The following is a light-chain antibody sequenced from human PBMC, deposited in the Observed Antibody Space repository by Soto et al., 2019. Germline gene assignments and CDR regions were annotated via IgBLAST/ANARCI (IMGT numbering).Light chain of an antibody. CDR3: QQSYGTPKT. CDR2: AVS. V-gene: IGKV1-39*01. J-gene: IGKJ1*01. CDR1: QSISNF. Sequence: DIPMTQSPSSLSASVGDRVTITCRASQSISNFLNWYQQKPGKAPKLVIYAVSNLESGVPSRFSGSGSGTEFTLTISSLQPEDFATYSCQQSYGTPKTFGQGTKVEVK.